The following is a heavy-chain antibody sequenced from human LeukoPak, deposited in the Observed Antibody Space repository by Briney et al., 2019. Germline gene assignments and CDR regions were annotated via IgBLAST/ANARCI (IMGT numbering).Heavy chain of an antibody. V-gene: IGHV3-23*01. CDR3: AKAPMIEVLFDY. D-gene: IGHD3-22*01. Sequence: GGSLRLSCAASGFTFSSYAMSWVRQAPGKGLEWASAISGSGGSTYYADSVKGRFTISRDNSKNTLYLQMNSLRAEDTAVYYCAKAPMIEVLFDYWGQGTLVTVSS. J-gene: IGHJ4*02. CDR2: ISGSGGST. CDR1: GFTFSSYA.